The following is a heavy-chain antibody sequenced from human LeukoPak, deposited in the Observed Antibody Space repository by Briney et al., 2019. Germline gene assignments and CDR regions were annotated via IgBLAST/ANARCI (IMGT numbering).Heavy chain of an antibody. J-gene: IGHJ4*02. D-gene: IGHD3-10*01. CDR2: INHSGST. V-gene: IGHV4-34*01. CDR1: GGSFSGYY. Sequence: PSETLSLTCAVYGGSFSGYYWSWIRQPPGKGLEWIGEINHSGSTNYNPSLKSRVTISVDTSKNQFSLKLSSVTAADTAVYYCAGAVLVNGSGSYLDFDYWGQGTLVTVSS. CDR3: AGAVLVNGSGSYLDFDY.